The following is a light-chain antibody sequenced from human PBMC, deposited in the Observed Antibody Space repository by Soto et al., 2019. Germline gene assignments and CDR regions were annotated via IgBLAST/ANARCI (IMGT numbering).Light chain of an antibody. V-gene: IGKV3-15*01. CDR1: QNIGTN. Sequence: EIVMTQSPATLSVSPGERATLSCRASQNIGTNIAWYQQKPGQAPRLLIYGASTRATGVPARFSGSGSGTQFTLTISILQSSDFAVYYCQQFHNWPPVTFGGGTKVDIK. J-gene: IGKJ4*01. CDR2: GAS. CDR3: QQFHNWPPVT.